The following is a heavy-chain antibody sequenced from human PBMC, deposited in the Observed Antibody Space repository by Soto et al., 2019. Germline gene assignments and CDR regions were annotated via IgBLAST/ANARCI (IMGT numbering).Heavy chain of an antibody. CDR2: IKSETDGGAT. CDR3: CTDWCSGWQWTDD. V-gene: IGHV3-15*07. J-gene: IGHJ4*02. Sequence: EVQLVQSGGGLVKPGESLRLSCAVSGFTFSNAWMGWVRQAPGKGLEWVGRIKSETDGGATDYAAPVRGRFTISRDDSRDTLYLQMDSLKTEDTGVYYCCTDWCSGWQWTDDWGQGTQVTVSS. D-gene: IGHD6-19*01. CDR1: GFTFSNAW.